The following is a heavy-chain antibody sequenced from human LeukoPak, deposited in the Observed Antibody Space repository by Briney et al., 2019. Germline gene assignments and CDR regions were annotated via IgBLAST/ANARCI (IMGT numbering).Heavy chain of an antibody. CDR3: ARGGEVGSQDRVYYYAMDV. CDR1: GDTFTAYG. D-gene: IGHD3-10*01. J-gene: IGHJ6*04. CDR2: ISAYNGNT. Sequence: ASLKVSCKVSGDTFTAYGITWVGQAPRPDVECMGWISAYNGNTNYAQKFQGRVTMTTDSSTSTAYMELRGLRSNDTAVYYCARGGEVGSQDRVYYYAMDVWGEGTTVTVSS. V-gene: IGHV1-18*01.